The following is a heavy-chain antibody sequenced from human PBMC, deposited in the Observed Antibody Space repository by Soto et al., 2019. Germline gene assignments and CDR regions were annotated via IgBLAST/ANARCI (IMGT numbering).Heavy chain of an antibody. Sequence: SETLSLTCAVSGYSTASGYYWAWIRQSPGKGLEWIGSIYHAGSVYYNPSLNGRVALSMDTSKNHFSLKLTSVTAADTAVYYCARTFDYYGMDVWGQGTTVT. CDR3: ARTFDYYGMDV. CDR2: IYHAGSV. CDR1: GYSTASGYY. V-gene: IGHV4-38-2*01. J-gene: IGHJ6*01.